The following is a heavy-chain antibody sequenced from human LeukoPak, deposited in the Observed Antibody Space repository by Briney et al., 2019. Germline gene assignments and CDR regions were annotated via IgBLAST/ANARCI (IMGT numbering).Heavy chain of an antibody. V-gene: IGHV3-7*03. D-gene: IGHD2-15*01. CDR1: GFTLSSYW. CDR3: ARALVVVDFDY. J-gene: IGHJ4*02. Sequence: GGSLRLSCAASGFTLSSYWMSWVRQAPGKGLEWVANIKQDGSEKYYVDSVKGRFTISRDDAKNSLYLQMNSLRAEDTAVYYCARALVVVDFDYWGQGTLVTVSS. CDR2: IKQDGSEK.